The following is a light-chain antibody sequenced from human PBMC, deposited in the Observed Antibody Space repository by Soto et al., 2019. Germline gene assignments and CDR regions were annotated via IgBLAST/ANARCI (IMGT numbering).Light chain of an antibody. CDR3: QHYNSYSEA. J-gene: IGKJ1*01. CDR1: QTISSW. CDR2: KAS. V-gene: IGKV1-5*03. Sequence: DIAVTQSAATLSGSLGDRVTTTCRASQTISSWLAWYQQKTGTSPKLLIYKASTLKSGVPSRFSGSQYGTEFNLTISSLQTDDFATYYCQHYNSYSEAFGQGTKVDIK.